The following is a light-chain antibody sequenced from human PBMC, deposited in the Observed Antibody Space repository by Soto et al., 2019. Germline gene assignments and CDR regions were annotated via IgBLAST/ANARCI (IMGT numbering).Light chain of an antibody. CDR2: WAS. Sequence: DIVMTQSPDSLAVSLGERATINCKSSQSVLYSSNNKNYLAWYQQKQGQPPKLLIYWASTRESGVPDRFSGSGSGTDFTLTISSLQAEDVAVYYCQQYYSTPPPWTFGQGTKVEIK. CDR1: QSVLYSSNNKNY. V-gene: IGKV4-1*01. J-gene: IGKJ1*01. CDR3: QQYYSTPPPWT.